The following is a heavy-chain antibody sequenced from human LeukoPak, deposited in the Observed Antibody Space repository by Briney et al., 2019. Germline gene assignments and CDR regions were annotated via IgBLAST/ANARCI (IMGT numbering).Heavy chain of an antibody. CDR1: GGTFSSYA. J-gene: IGHJ4*02. Sequence: ASVTVSCKASGGTFSSYAISWVRQAPGQGLEWMGGIIPIFGTANYAQKFQGRVTITTDESTSTAYMELSSLRSEDTAVYYCARSPARITIFGVVRGGSYYFDYWGQGTLVTVSS. CDR2: IIPIFGTA. V-gene: IGHV1-69*05. D-gene: IGHD3-3*01. CDR3: ARSPARITIFGVVRGGSYYFDY.